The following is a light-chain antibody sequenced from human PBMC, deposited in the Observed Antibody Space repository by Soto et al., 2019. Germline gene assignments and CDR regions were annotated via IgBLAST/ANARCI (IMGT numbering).Light chain of an antibody. Sequence: EMVLTQPPVTLSLIPGEGATLSCRPSKSVRSGSLAWYQQKPGQPPRLLIYGASSRATDIPDRFSGSGYGTDFILTISRLEPEDFAVYYCQHYADSPHTFGQGTKLEIK. CDR3: QHYADSPHT. CDR1: KSVRSGS. V-gene: IGKV3-20*01. J-gene: IGKJ2*01. CDR2: GAS.